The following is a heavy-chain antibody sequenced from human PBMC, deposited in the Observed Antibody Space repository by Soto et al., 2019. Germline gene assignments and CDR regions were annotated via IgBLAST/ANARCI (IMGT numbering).Heavy chain of an antibody. Sequence: QVQLQESGPGLVKPSQTLSLTCPVSGGSIPRGGYCWTWIRQHPVKGLEWMGHIYYSGSTSYNPSLKSRVTISIDTSKNQFSLKLTSVTAADTAVYYCARDGDYFGSGSPPLLSKWGQGTLVTVSS. CDR1: GGSIPRGGYC. V-gene: IGHV4-31*03. J-gene: IGHJ4*02. CDR2: IYYSGST. CDR3: ARDGDYFGSGSPPLLSK. D-gene: IGHD3-10*01.